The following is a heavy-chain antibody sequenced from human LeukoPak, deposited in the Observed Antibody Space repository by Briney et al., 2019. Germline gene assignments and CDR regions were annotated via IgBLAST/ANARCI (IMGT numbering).Heavy chain of an antibody. D-gene: IGHD2-2*01. V-gene: IGHV4-34*01. CDR2: INHSGST. CDR3: ARSPVGCSSTSCYGGAFDY. J-gene: IGHJ4*02. CDR1: GGSFSGYY. Sequence: SETLSLSCAVYGGSFSGYYWSWIRQPPGKGLEWIGEINHSGSTNYNPSLKSRVTISVDTSKNQFSLKLSSVTAADTAVYYCARSPVGCSSTSCYGGAFDYWGQGTLVTVSS.